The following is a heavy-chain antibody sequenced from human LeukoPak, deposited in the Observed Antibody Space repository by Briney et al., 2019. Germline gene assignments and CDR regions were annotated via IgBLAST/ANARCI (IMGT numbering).Heavy chain of an antibody. J-gene: IGHJ6*03. D-gene: IGHD4-17*01. CDR2: INHSGST. CDR3: ARQLYGDYLFVYYYYMDV. V-gene: IGHV4-34*01. Sequence: SETLSLTCAVSGGSLSGYYWTWIRQPPGKGLEWIGEINHSGSTNYNPSLKSRVTISVDTSKNQFSLKLSSVTAADTAVYYCARQLYGDYLFVYYYYMDVWGKGTTVTISS. CDR1: GGSLSGYY.